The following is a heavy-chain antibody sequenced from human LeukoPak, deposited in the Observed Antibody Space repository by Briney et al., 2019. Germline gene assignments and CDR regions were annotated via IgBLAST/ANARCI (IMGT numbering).Heavy chain of an antibody. V-gene: IGHV4-39*07. D-gene: IGHD6-13*01. CDR1: GGSISSRSYY. CDR3: ARDEGVGIAAASFEY. Sequence: SETLSLTCTVSGGSISSRSYYWGWIRQPPGKGLEWIGSIYYSGSTYYNPSLKSRVTISVDTSKNQFSLKLSSVTAADTAVYYCARDEGVGIAAASFEYWGQGTLVTVSS. J-gene: IGHJ4*02. CDR2: IYYSGST.